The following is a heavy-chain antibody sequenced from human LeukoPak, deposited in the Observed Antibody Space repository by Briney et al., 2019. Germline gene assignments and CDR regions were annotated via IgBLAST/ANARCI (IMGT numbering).Heavy chain of an antibody. CDR2: INSDGTGT. CDR1: GFTFSSYW. J-gene: IGHJ4*02. Sequence: RGSLRLSCAASGFTFSSYWMHWVRQAPGKGLVGVSRINSDGTGTTYADSVKGRFTISRDNAKNTLYLQMNSLRAEDTAVYYCARHSGTLALDYWGQGTLVTVSS. D-gene: IGHD1-26*01. CDR3: ARHSGTLALDY. V-gene: IGHV3-74*01.